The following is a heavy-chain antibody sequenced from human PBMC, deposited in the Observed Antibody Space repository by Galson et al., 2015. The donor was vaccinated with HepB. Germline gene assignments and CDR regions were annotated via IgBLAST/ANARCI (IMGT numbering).Heavy chain of an antibody. J-gene: IGHJ5*02. V-gene: IGHV1-18*01. CDR2: ISAYNGNT. CDR3: ARVHGYCSSTSCYSLAWFDP. D-gene: IGHD2-2*01. CDR1: GYTFTSYG. Sequence: SVKVSCKASGYTFTSYGISWVRQAPGQGLEWMGWISAYNGNTNYAQKLQGRVTMTTDTSTSTAYMELRGLRSDDTAVYYCARVHGYCSSTSCYSLAWFDPWGQGTLVTVSS.